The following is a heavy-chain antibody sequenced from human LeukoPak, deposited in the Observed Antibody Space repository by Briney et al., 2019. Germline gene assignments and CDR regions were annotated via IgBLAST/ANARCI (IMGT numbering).Heavy chain of an antibody. CDR1: GFDLSTYE. J-gene: IGHJ5*02. V-gene: IGHV3-48*03. D-gene: IGHD5-24*01. CDR3: ARGDPHADL. CDR2: ITISGHTK. Sequence: GGSLRLSCAASGFDLSTYEMNWVRQAPGKGLEWIADITISGHTKNYADSVKGRFSISRDNARTSLYLQMHSLRVEDTGVFYCARGDPHADLWGQGTLVTVSS.